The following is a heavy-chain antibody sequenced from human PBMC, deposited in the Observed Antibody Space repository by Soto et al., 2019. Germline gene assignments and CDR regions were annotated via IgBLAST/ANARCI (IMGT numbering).Heavy chain of an antibody. CDR1: GFTFSSYA. D-gene: IGHD2-15*01. Sequence: QVQLVESGGGVVQPGRSLRLSCAASGFTFSSYAMHWVRQAPGKGLEWVAVISYDGSNKYYADSVKGRFTISRDNSKNTLYLQMNSLRAEDTAVYYCASPIPCSGGRCYHPGGQGTLVTVYS. V-gene: IGHV3-30-3*01. J-gene: IGHJ4*02. CDR2: ISYDGSNK. CDR3: ASPIPCSGGRCYHP.